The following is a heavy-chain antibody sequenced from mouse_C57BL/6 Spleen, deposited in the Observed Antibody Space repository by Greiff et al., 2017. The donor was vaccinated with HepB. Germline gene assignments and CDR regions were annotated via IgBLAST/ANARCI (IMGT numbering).Heavy chain of an antibody. D-gene: IGHD4-1*01. CDR3: ARGANWDRGYFDV. V-gene: IGHV1-80*01. J-gene: IGHJ1*03. CDR1: GYAFSSYW. Sequence: VKLMESGAELVKPGASVKISCKASGYAFSSYWMNWVKQRPGKGLEWIGQIYPGDGDTNYNGKFKGKATLTADKSSSTAYMQLSSLTSEDSAVYFCARGANWDRGYFDVWGTGTTVTVSS. CDR2: IYPGDGDT.